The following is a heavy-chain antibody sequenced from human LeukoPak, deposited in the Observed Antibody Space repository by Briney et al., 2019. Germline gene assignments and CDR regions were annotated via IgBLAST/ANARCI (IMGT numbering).Heavy chain of an antibody. CDR2: ISPSGDIT. Sequence: GGSLRLSCAASGFTFDDYGMNWVRQAPGKGLEWVSGISPSGDITYYADSVKGRFTISRDNSKNTLYLQMNNLRTEDAAIYYCAKAPVTSCRGAFCYPLDSWGQGTLVTVSS. CDR3: AKAPVTSCRGAFCYPLDS. J-gene: IGHJ4*02. D-gene: IGHD2-15*01. V-gene: IGHV3-23*01. CDR1: GFTFDDYG.